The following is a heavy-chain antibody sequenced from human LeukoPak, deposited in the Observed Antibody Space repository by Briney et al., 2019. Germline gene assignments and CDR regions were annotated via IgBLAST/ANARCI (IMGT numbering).Heavy chain of an antibody. V-gene: IGHV5-51*01. CDR3: ARHKGATTSYYYYMDV. J-gene: IGHJ6*03. CDR1: GYGFTSYW. Sequence: GESLKISCKGSGYGFTSYWIGWVRQMPGKGLEWMGIIYPGDSDTRYSPSFQGQVTISADKSISTAYLQWSSLKASDTAMYYCARHKGATTSYYYYMDVWGKGTTVTVSS. CDR2: IYPGDSDT. D-gene: IGHD1-26*01.